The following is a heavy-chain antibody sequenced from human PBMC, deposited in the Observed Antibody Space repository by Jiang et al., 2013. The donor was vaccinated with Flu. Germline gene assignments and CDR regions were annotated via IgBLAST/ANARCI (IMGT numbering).Heavy chain of an antibody. CDR1: GYTFTSYW. CDR3: ARRRVDTAMLNAFDI. D-gene: IGHD5-18*01. J-gene: IGHJ3*02. Sequence: GAEVKKPGESLKISCKGSGYTFTSYWIGWVRQMPGKGLEWMGIIYPHDSDTTYSPSFQGQVTISADKSITTAYLQWSSLKASDTAIYYCARRRVDTAMLNAFDIWAKGQWSPSLQ. V-gene: IGHV5-51*03. CDR2: IYPHDSDT.